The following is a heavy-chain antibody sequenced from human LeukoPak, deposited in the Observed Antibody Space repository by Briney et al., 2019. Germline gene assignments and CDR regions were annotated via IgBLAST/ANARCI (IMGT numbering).Heavy chain of an antibody. CDR2: ISSSGSTI. D-gene: IGHD3-10*01. V-gene: IGHV3-11*01. CDR3: SRGGWYYGSDLDY. CDR1: GFTFSDYY. J-gene: IGHJ4*02. Sequence: GGSLRLSCAASGFTFSDYYMSWIRQAPGKGLEWVSYISSSGSTIYYADSVKGRFTISRDNAKNSLYLQMDSLKTEDTAVYYCSRGGWYYGSDLDYWGQGNLVTVSS.